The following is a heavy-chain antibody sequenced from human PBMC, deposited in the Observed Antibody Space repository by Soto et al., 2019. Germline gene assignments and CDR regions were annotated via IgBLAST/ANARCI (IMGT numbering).Heavy chain of an antibody. D-gene: IGHD5-18*01. CDR2: ITGAGDGT. V-gene: IGHV3-74*01. J-gene: IGHJ3*01. CDR3: ARAQKWRQLSLNVFDL. CDR1: GFTIENSV. Sequence: PGGSLRLSCAASGFTIENSVMHWVRQTPGKGLMWVSRITGAGDGTLYADSVQGRFTISRDNAKNTVYLHMTGLRVEETAVYYCARAQKWRQLSLNVFDLWGQGTTVTVSS.